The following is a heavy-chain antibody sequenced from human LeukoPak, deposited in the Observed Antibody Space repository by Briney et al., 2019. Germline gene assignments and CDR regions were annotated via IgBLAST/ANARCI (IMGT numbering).Heavy chain of an antibody. D-gene: IGHD3-22*01. CDR3: ARFYYYDSSDYYPRDY. CDR2: IKQDGSEK. J-gene: IGHJ4*02. CDR1: GFTFSSYW. V-gene: IGHV3-7*03. Sequence: GGSLRLSCAASGFTFSSYWMSWVRQAPGKGLEWVANIKQDGSEKYYVDSVKGRFTISRDNAKNSLYLQMNSLRAEDTAVYYCARFYYYDSSDYYPRDYWGQGTLVTVSS.